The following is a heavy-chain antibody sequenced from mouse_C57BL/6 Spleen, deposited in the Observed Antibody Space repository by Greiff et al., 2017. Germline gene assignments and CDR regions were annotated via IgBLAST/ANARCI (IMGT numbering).Heavy chain of an antibody. CDR3: AGYESYYYAMDY. Sequence: EVQLEESGGGLVQPGGSLSLSCAASGFTFTDYYMSWVRQPPGKALEWLGFIRNKANGYTTEYSASVKGRLTTSRDNSQGILYLQMNTLRAEDSATVYCAGYESYYYAMDYWGQGTSVTVSS. CDR2: IRNKANGYTT. J-gene: IGHJ4*01. CDR1: GFTFTDYY. V-gene: IGHV7-3*01.